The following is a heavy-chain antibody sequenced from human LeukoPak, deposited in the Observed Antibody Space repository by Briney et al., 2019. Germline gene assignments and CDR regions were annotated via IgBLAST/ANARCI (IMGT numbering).Heavy chain of an antibody. CDR2: ISSSGSTI. D-gene: IGHD3-10*02. J-gene: IGHJ6*04. CDR1: RFTFRNYA. V-gene: IGHV3-48*03. CDR3: AELGITMIGGV. Sequence: GRSLRLSCAASRFTFRNYAMHWVRQAPGKGLEWVSYISSSGSTIYYADSVKGRFTISRDNAKNPLYLQMNSLRAEDTAVYYCAELGITMIGGVWGKGTTVTISS.